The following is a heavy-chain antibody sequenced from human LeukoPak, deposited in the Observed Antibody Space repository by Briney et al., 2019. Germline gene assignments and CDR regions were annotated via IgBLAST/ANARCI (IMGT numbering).Heavy chain of an antibody. CDR3: ARGSRDIAAAGTINWFDP. D-gene: IGHD6-13*01. J-gene: IGHJ5*02. CDR2: IYYSGST. Sequence: SETLSLTCNVSGYSLTNTYYWGWIRQPPGKGLEWIGYIYYSGSTNYNPSLKSRVTISVDTSKNQFSLKLSSVTAADTAVYYCARGSRDIAAAGTINWFDPWGQGTLVTVSS. V-gene: IGHV4-59*08. CDR1: GYSLTNTYY.